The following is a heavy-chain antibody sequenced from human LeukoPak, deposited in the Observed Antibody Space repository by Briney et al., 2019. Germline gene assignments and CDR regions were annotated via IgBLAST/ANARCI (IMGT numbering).Heavy chain of an antibody. CDR1: GFTFSSYG. J-gene: IGHJ5*02. Sequence: GRSLRLSCAASGFTFSSYGMHWVRQAPGKGLEWVAVISYDGSNKYYADSVKGRFTISRDNSKNTLCLQMNSLRAEDTAVYYCAKGNWFDPWGQGTLVTVSS. CDR3: AKGNWFDP. CDR2: ISYDGSNK. V-gene: IGHV3-30*18.